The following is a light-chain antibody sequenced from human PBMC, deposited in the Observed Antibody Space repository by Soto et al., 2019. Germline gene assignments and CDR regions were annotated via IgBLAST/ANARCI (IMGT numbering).Light chain of an antibody. CDR1: QSVNNY. CDR3: QQRNNWPT. Sequence: EIVLTQSPATLSLSPGERATLSCRASQSVNNYSAWYQQKPGQAPRPLIYDTSNRATGIPARFSGSGSGTDFTLTISSLEPEDFAVYYCQQRNNWPTFGGGTRVEIK. CDR2: DTS. V-gene: IGKV3-11*01. J-gene: IGKJ4*01.